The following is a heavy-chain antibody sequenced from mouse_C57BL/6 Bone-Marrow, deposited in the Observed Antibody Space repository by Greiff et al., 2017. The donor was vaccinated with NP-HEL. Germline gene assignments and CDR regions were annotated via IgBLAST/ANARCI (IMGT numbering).Heavy chain of an antibody. Sequence: VKLKESGPGLVAPSQSLSITCTVSGFSLTSYGVDWVRQSPGKGLEWLGVIWGVGSTNYNSALKSRLSISKDNSKSQVFLKMNSLQTDDTAMYYCASGDDDGAMDYWGQGTSVTVSS. D-gene: IGHD2-12*01. CDR3: ASGDDDGAMDY. J-gene: IGHJ4*01. V-gene: IGHV2-6*01. CDR2: IWGVGST. CDR1: GFSLTSYG.